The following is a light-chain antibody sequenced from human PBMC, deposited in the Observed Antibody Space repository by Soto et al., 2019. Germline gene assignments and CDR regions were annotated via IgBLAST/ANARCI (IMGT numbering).Light chain of an antibody. J-gene: IGKJ2*01. CDR1: QGISSY. Sequence: AIRMTQSPSSFSASTGDRVTITCRASQGISSYLACYQQKPGKAPKLLIYDASTLQSGVPSRFSGSGSGTVFTLTISCLQSEDFATYYCQRYYSYLGTFGQGTKLEIK. CDR2: DAS. V-gene: IGKV1-8*01. CDR3: QRYYSYLGT.